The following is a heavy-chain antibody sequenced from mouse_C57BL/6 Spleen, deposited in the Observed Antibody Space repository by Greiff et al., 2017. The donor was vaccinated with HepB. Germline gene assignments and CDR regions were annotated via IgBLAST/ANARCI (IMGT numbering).Heavy chain of an antibody. CDR3: ARGDYGSSYGYAMDY. J-gene: IGHJ4*01. D-gene: IGHD1-1*01. CDR2: IYPRSGNT. V-gene: IGHV1-81*01. Sequence: VKLQESGAELARPGASVKLSCKASGYTFTSYGISWVKQRTGQGLEWIGEIYPRSGNTYYNEKFKGKATLTADKSSSTAYMELRSLTSEDSAVYFCARGDYGSSYGYAMDYWGQGTSVTVSS. CDR1: GYTFTSYG.